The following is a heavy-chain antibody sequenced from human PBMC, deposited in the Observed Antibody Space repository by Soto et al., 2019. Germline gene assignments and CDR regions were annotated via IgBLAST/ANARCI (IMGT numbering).Heavy chain of an antibody. J-gene: IGHJ4*02. CDR2: ISYDGSNK. CDR1: GFTFSSYA. CDR3: AREGYYDFWSGYYPHPLFDY. V-gene: IGHV3-30-3*01. Sequence: GGSLRLSCAASGFTFSSYAMHWVRQAPGKGLEWVAVISYDGSNKYYADSVKGRFTISSDNSKNTLYMQMNSLKAEETAVYYCAREGYYDFWSGYYPHPLFDYWGQGTLVTVSS. D-gene: IGHD3-3*01.